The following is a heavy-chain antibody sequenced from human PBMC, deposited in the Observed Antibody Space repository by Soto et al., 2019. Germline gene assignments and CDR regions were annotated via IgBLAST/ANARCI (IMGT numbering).Heavy chain of an antibody. D-gene: IGHD3-22*01. V-gene: IGHV1-8*01. Sequence: ASVKVSCKASGYTFTSYDINWVRQATGQGLEWMGWMNPNSGNTGYAQKFQGRVTMTRNTSISTAYMELSSLRSEDTAVYYCARGGLSRYYDSSGYYSSDAFDIWGQGTMVTVSS. CDR3: ARGGLSRYYDSSGYYSSDAFDI. CDR2: MNPNSGNT. J-gene: IGHJ3*02. CDR1: GYTFTSYD.